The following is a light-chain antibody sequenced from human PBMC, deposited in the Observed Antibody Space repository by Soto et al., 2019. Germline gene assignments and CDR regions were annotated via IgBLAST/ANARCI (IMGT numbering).Light chain of an antibody. CDR3: QQRSNWPT. CDR1: QRVSSY. J-gene: IGKJ3*01. V-gene: IGKV3-11*01. Sequence: EMGLTHSPATLSCSPGERATLPGRPIQRVSSYLAWYQQKPGQAPRLLIYDASNRATGIPARFSGSGSGTDFTLTISSLEPEDFAVYYCQQRSNWPTFGPGTKVDIK. CDR2: DAS.